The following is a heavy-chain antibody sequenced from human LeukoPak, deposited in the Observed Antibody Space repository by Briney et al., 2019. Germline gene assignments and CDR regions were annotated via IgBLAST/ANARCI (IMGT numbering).Heavy chain of an antibody. V-gene: IGHV4-39*01. CDR3: AGHDLMVRGVIPNNDAFDI. CDR2: IYYSGST. D-gene: IGHD3-10*01. Sequence: SETLSLTCTVSGGSISSSSYYWGWIRQPPGKGLEWIGSIYYSGSTYYNPSLKSRVTISVDTSKNQFSLKLSSVTAADTAVYYCAGHDLMVRGVIPNNDAFDIWGHGTMVTVSS. J-gene: IGHJ3*02. CDR1: GGSISSSSYY.